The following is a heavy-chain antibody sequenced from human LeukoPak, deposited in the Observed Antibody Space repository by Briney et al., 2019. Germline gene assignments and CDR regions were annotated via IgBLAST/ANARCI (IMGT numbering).Heavy chain of an antibody. D-gene: IGHD5-12*01. CDR3: ARDLSKVAYYYYYYYMDV. CDR1: GGSISSSSYY. CDR2: IYCSGST. V-gene: IGHV4-39*07. J-gene: IGHJ6*03. Sequence: PSETLSLTCTVSGGSISSSSYYWGWIRQPPGKGLEWIGSIYCSGSTYYNPSLKSRVTISVDTSKNQFSLKLSSVTAADTAVYYCARDLSKVAYYYYYYYMDVWGKGTTVTVSS.